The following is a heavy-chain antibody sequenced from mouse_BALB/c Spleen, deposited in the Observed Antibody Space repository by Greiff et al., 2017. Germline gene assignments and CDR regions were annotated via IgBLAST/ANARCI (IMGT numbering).Heavy chain of an antibody. D-gene: IGHD1-1*01. J-gene: IGHJ4*01. CDR2: INPSNGGT. V-gene: IGHV1S81*02. Sequence: QVQLQQPGAELVKPGASVKLSCKASGYTFTSYYMYWVKQRPGQGLEWIGGINPSNGGTNFNEKFKSKATLTVDKSSSTAYMQLSSLTSEDSAVYYCTRLGTYYGSSLYYAMDYWGQGTSVTVSS. CDR3: TRLGTYYGSSLYYAMDY. CDR1: GYTFTSYY.